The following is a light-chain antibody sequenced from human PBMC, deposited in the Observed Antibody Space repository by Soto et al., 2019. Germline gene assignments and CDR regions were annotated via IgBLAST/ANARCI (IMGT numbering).Light chain of an antibody. Sequence: QSVLSQPPSASGTPGQRVTISCSGSSSNIGSNYVNWYQQLPGTAPKLLIYSNSQRPSGVPDRFSGSKSGTSASLTVSGLQAEDEADYYCSSYAGSSNVFGTGTKVTVL. CDR2: SNS. J-gene: IGLJ1*01. CDR3: SSYAGSSNV. V-gene: IGLV1-44*01. CDR1: SSNIGSNY.